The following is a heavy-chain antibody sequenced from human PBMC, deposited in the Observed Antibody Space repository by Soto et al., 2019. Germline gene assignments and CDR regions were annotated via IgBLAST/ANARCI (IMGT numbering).Heavy chain of an antibody. CDR3: ARVPDY. V-gene: IGHV4-30-2*01. Sequence: QLQLLESGSGLVKPSQTLSLTCAVSGGSISSGGYSWGWIRQPPGKGLEWIGYINHSVSTYYNPSLNRRVTISVERSKNQFSLRLTSVTAADTAVYYGARVPDYWGQGTLVTVSS. CDR2: INHSVST. CDR1: GGSISSGGYS. J-gene: IGHJ4*02.